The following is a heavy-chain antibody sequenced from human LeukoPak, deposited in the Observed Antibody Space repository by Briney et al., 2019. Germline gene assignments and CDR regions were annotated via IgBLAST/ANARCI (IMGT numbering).Heavy chain of an antibody. CDR2: ISSGSRTI. Sequence: GGSLRLSCAASGFTFSSYSMNWVRQAPGKGLEWVSYISSGSRTIYYADSVKCRFPISRDNSKNTLYLQINSLRAEDTAVYYCARNYYDSSGYYVGSPPFFDYWGQGTLVTVSS. CDR1: GFTFSSYS. J-gene: IGHJ4*02. D-gene: IGHD3-22*01. V-gene: IGHV3-48*01. CDR3: ARNYYDSSGYYVGSPPFFDY.